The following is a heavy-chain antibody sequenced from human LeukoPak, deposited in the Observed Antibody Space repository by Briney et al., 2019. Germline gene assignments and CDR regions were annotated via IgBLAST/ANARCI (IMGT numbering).Heavy chain of an antibody. J-gene: IGHJ3*02. CDR3: AKLEAAAGTTTIPSAFDI. D-gene: IGHD6-19*01. Sequence: PGGSLRLSCAASGFIVSSNYMSWVRQAPGKGLEWVSVIYSDGSTFYTDSVKGRFTISRDNSKKTLYLQMNSLRAEDTAVYYCAKLEAAAGTTTIPSAFDIWGQGTMVTVSS. V-gene: IGHV3-66*01. CDR1: GFIVSSNY. CDR2: IYSDGST.